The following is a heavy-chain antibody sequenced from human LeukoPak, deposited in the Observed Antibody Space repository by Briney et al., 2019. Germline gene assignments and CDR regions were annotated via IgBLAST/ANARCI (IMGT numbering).Heavy chain of an antibody. CDR2: VYYGRTT. Sequence: SETLSLTCTVSAASFISSSHHWGWIRQSPGKGLEWIGTVYYGRTTYYNPSLDGRVTISLDTSTNHFSLQLNSVTAADTAVYYCVRHDGRGGATMGAFDSCGQGSLVTVSS. V-gene: IGHV4-39*01. D-gene: IGHD5-12*01. CDR1: AASFISSSHH. J-gene: IGHJ5*01. CDR3: VRHDGRGGATMGAFDS.